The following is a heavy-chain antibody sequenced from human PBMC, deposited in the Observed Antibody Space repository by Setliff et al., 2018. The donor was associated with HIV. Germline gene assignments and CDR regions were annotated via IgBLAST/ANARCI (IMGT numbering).Heavy chain of an antibody. CDR2: IYYSGST. D-gene: IGHD6-13*01. V-gene: IGHV4-39*01. CDR3: AVYDRDIAAAPGYFDY. J-gene: IGHJ4*02. Sequence: PSETLSLTCTVSGGSISSSTYYWGWIRQPPGKGLEWIGSIYYSGSTYYNPSLKSRVTISVDTSKNQFSLKLRSVTAADTAVYYCAVYDRDIAAAPGYFDYWGQGTLVTVSS. CDR1: GGSISSSTYY.